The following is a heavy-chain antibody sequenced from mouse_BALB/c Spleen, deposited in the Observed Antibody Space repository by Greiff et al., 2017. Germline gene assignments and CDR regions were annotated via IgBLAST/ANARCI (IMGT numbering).Heavy chain of an antibody. V-gene: IGHV1S33*01. CDR3: ASRRYDYDMDY. D-gene: IGHD2-14*01. CDR2: IDPGDGST. J-gene: IGHJ4*01. Sequence: LVKPGALVMIPCQAFGYTFTGYDINWVKQRPGQGLEWIGWIDPGDGSTKYNEKFKGKATLTADKSSSTAYMQLSSLTSENSAVYFCASRRYDYDMDYWGQGTSVTVSS. CDR1: GYTFTGYD.